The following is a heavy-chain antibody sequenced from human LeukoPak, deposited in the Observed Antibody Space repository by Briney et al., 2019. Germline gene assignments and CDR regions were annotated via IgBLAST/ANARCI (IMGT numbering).Heavy chain of an antibody. J-gene: IGHJ5*02. CDR1: GFTSRIYA. CDR3: AKVGVAGGYYWFEP. D-gene: IGHD6-19*01. Sequence: GGSLRLSCAASGFTSRIYAVSWVRQAPGKGLEWVSAITGSGGYTYYADSVKGRFTISRDNSKNTLYLQMNSPRAEDTAIYYCAKVGVAGGYYWFEPSGQRTQVTVSS. V-gene: IGHV3-23*01. CDR2: ITGSGGYT.